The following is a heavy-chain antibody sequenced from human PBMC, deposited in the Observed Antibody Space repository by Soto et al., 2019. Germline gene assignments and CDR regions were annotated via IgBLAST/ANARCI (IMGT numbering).Heavy chain of an antibody. CDR1: GYSFTSYW. CDR3: ARLDVKDTAMVLVGYYYGMDV. Sequence: PGESLKISCKGSGYSFTSYWISLGRQMPGKGLEWMGRIDPSDSYTNYSPSFQGHVTISADKSISTAYLQWSSLKASDTAMYYCARLDVKDTAMVLVGYYYGMDVWGQGTTVTVSS. V-gene: IGHV5-10-1*01. CDR2: IDPSDSYT. D-gene: IGHD5-18*01. J-gene: IGHJ6*02.